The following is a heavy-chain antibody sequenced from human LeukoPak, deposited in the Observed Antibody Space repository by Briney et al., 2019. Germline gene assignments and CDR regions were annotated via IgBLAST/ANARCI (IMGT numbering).Heavy chain of an antibody. CDR3: AREEDGFGSGDYYYYYGMDV. CDR2: INPSGGST. V-gene: IGHV1-46*01. CDR1: GYTFTSYY. D-gene: IGHD3-10*01. J-gene: IGHJ6*02. Sequence: ASVKVSCKASGYTFTSYYMLWVRQAPGQGLEWMGIINPSGGSTSYAQKFQGRVTMTRDTSTSTVYMELSSLRSEDTAVYYCAREEDGFGSGDYYYYYGMDVWGQGTTVTVSS.